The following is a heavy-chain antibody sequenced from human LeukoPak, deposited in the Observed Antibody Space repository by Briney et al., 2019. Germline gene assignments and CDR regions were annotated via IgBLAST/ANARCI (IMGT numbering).Heavy chain of an antibody. J-gene: IGHJ4*02. V-gene: IGHV3-30*02. Sequence: PGGSLRLSCAASGFTFSSYWMHWVRQAPGKGLEWVAFIRYDGSNKYYADSVKGRFTISRDNSKNTLYLQMNSLRAEDTAVYYCAKVDGYNVGYWGQGTLVSVSS. CDR2: IRYDGSNK. CDR3: AKVDGYNVGY. CDR1: GFTFSSYW. D-gene: IGHD5-24*01.